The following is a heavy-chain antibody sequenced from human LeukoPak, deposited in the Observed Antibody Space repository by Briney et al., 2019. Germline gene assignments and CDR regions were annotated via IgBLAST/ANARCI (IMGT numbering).Heavy chain of an antibody. D-gene: IGHD3-3*01. Sequence: SQTLSLTCAVSGGSISSGGYSWSWIRQPPGKGLEWIGYIYHSGSTYYNPSLKSRVTISVDRSKNQFSLKLSSVTAADTAVYCCARQKETIFGVVIGYFDYWGQGTLVTVSS. J-gene: IGHJ4*02. CDR3: ARQKETIFGVVIGYFDY. CDR1: GGSISSGGYS. CDR2: IYHSGST. V-gene: IGHV4-30-2*01.